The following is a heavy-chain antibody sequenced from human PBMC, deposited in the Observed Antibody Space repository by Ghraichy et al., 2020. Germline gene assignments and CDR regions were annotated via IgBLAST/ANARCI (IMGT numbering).Heavy chain of an antibody. J-gene: IGHJ4*02. CDR1: GFTFSSYA. CDR2: ISGSGTTK. Sequence: ETLRLSCAASGFTFSSYAMNWVRQAPGKGLEWISYISGSGTTKDYTDSVKGRFTISRDNAKNSLFLHMNSLRAEDTAVYYCARSIYSSGWYFAYWGQGTVVTVSS. D-gene: IGHD6-19*01. V-gene: IGHV3-48*01. CDR3: ARSIYSSGWYFAY.